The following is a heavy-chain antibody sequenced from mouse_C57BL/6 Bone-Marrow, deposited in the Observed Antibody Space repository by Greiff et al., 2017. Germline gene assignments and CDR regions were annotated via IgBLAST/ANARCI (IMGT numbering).Heavy chain of an antibody. V-gene: IGHV1-55*01. CDR1: GYTFTSYW. Sequence: VQLQQPGAELVKPGASVKMSCKASGYTFTSYWITWVNQRPGQGLEWIGDIYPGSGSTNYNEKFKSKATLTVDISSSTAYMQLSSLTSEDSAVYYCARPYYSNYWYFDVWGTGTTVTVSS. J-gene: IGHJ1*03. CDR3: ARPYYSNYWYFDV. D-gene: IGHD2-5*01. CDR2: IYPGSGST.